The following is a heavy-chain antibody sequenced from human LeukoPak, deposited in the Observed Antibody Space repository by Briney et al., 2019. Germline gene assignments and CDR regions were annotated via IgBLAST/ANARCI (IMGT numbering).Heavy chain of an antibody. D-gene: IGHD2-21*02. CDR1: GGSFSGYY. V-gene: IGHV4-34*01. CDR3: VVTAALGYYMDV. J-gene: IGHJ6*03. CDR2: INHSGST. Sequence: PSETLSFTCAVYGGSFSGYYWSWIRQPPGKGLEWIGEINHSGSTNYNPSLKSRVTISVDTSKNQFSLKLSSVTAADTAVYYCVVTAALGYYMDVWGKGTTVTVSS.